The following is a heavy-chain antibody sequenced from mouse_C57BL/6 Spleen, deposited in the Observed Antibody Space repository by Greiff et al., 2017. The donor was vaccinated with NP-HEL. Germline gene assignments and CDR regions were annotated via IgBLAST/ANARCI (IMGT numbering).Heavy chain of an antibody. CDR2: IYPGDGDT. V-gene: IGHV1-82*01. CDR1: GYAFSSSW. Sequence: VQLQQSGPELVKPGASVKISCKASGYAFSSSWMNWVKQRPGKGLEWIGRIYPGDGDTNYNGKFKGKATLTADKSSSTAYMQLSSLTSEDSAVYFWARREYYGRSHFDYWGQGTPLPVPS. CDR3: ARREYYGRSHFDY. J-gene: IGHJ2*01. D-gene: IGHD1-1*01.